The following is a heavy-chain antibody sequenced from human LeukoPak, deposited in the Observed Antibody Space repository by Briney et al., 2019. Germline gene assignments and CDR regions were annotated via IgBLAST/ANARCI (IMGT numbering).Heavy chain of an antibody. V-gene: IGHV3-7*01. D-gene: IGHD3-10*01. CDR2: IEQNGNEK. CDR3: ARYYGSGSPYREYYFDY. J-gene: IGHJ4*02. Sequence: GALRLSCAASGFTFSSYWMTWVRQAPGKGPEWVANIEQNGNEKYHVDSVKGRFTISRDNAKNSLYLRMNSLRVEDTAVYYCARYYGSGSPYREYYFDYWGQGTLVTVSS. CDR1: GFTFSSYW.